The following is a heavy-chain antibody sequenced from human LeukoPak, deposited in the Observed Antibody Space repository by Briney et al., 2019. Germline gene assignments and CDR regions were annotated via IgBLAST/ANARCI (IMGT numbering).Heavy chain of an antibody. J-gene: IGHJ3*02. CDR3: AKDSTYYYDNDAFDI. CDR2: IRYDGNEK. CDR1: GFTFSAYG. V-gene: IGHV3-30*02. D-gene: IGHD3-22*01. Sequence: PGGSLRLSCAASGFTFSAYGMHWVRQAPGKGLEWVTFIRYDGNEKFYADSVKGRFTISRDNSKNTLYLQMNSLRPEDTAVYYCAKDSTYYYDNDAFDIWGQGTMVTVSS.